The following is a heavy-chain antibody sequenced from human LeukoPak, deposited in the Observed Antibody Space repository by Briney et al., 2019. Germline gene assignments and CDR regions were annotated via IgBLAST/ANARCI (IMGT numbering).Heavy chain of an antibody. D-gene: IGHD3-22*01. V-gene: IGHV3-23*01. CDR1: GFTFSSYA. Sequence: HPGGSLRLSCAASGFTFSSYAMSWVRQAPGKGLEWVSTISGSGGSTNYADSVKGRFTISRDNSKNTLFLQMNSLRAEDTAVYCCAKRHYDSSGYLDYWGQGTLVAVSS. J-gene: IGHJ4*02. CDR2: ISGSGGST. CDR3: AKRHYDSSGYLDY.